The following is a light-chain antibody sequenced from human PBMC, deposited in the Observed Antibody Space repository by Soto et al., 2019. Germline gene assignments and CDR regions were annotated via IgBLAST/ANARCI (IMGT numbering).Light chain of an antibody. CDR2: LAS. V-gene: IGKV2-28*01. J-gene: IGKJ1*01. CDR3: MQAVQTPPT. CDR1: QSLLHSDGYNY. Sequence: EIVMTQSPLSLPVTPGEPASISCRSSQSLLHSDGYNYLAWYLQKPGHSPQLLIDLASSRASGVPDRFSGSGSGTDFTLKISRVEAEDVGVYYCMQAVQTPPTFGQGTKVDIK.